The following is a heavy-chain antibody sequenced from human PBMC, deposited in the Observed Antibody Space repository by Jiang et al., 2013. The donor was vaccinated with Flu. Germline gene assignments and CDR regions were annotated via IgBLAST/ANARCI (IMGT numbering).Heavy chain of an antibody. CDR1: GFTFSTHA. V-gene: IGHV3-30-3*01. CDR2: VSYDGNDK. CDR3: ARDQGAYNYVMGAT. D-gene: IGHD5-18*01. J-gene: IGHJ4*02. Sequence: VQLVESGGGVVQPGRSLRLSCAASGFTFSTHAMHWVRQAPGKGLEWVAVVSYDGNDKYYADSVRGRFTISRDNSKNTLYLQMNSLKPEDMAVYYCARDQGAYNYVMGATWGQGTL.